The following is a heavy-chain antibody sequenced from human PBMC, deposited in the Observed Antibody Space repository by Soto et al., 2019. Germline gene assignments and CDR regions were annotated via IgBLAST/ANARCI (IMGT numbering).Heavy chain of an antibody. Sequence: ASVKVSCKASGYTFSNYGISWVRQAPGQGLEWMGWISGYNGNTNYAQNFQGRVTMTADPSTRTAYMDLRSLISDDTAVYFCARKSSSSSWFDPWGRGTLVTVSS. D-gene: IGHD6-6*01. V-gene: IGHV1-18*01. J-gene: IGHJ5*02. CDR2: ISGYNGNT. CDR1: GYTFSNYG. CDR3: ARKSSSSSWFDP.